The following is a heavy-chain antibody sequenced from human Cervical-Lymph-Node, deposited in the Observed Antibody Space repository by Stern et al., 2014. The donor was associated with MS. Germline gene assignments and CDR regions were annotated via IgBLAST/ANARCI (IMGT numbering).Heavy chain of an antibody. V-gene: IGHV1-58*01. CDR3: AARANYYDSPGDWFDP. CDR2: IVVGSGNT. J-gene: IGHJ5*02. D-gene: IGHD3-22*01. CDR1: GFTFTSSA. Sequence: QLGQSGPEVKKPGTSVKVSCKASGFTFTSSAVQWVRQARGQRLEWIGWIVVGSGNTNYAQKFQERVTITRYMSTSTAYMELSSLRSEDTAVYYCAARANYYDSPGDWFDPWGQGTLVTVSS.